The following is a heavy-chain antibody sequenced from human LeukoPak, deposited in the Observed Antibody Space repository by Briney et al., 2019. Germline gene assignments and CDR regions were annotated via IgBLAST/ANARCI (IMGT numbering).Heavy chain of an antibody. Sequence: SLRLSCAASGFTFDDYAMHWVRQAPGKGLEWVSGINWNSDSIGYADSVKGRFTISRDNAKNSLYLQMNSLTAEDTALYHCARDTGPYYYHGMDVWGQGTTVTVS. CDR1: GFTFDDYA. D-gene: IGHD7-27*01. V-gene: IGHV3-9*01. J-gene: IGHJ6*02. CDR2: INWNSDSI. CDR3: ARDTGPYYYHGMDV.